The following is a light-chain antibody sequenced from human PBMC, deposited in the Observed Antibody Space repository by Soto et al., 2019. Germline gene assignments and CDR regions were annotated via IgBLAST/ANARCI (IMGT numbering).Light chain of an antibody. J-gene: IGKJ2*01. V-gene: IGKV3-20*01. CDR3: QQYGSSPPYT. CDR1: QSVSSTY. Sequence: PGERATLSCRASQSVSSTYLAWYQQKPGQAPRLLLYGASSRATGIPDRFSGSGSGTDFTLTISRLEPEDFAVYYCQQYGSSPPYTFGQGTKLEIK. CDR2: GAS.